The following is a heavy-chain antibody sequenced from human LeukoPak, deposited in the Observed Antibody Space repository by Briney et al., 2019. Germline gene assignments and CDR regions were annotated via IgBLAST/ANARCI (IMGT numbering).Heavy chain of an antibody. CDR2: INPNSGGT. J-gene: IGHJ5*02. CDR1: GYTFTGYY. D-gene: IGHD3-9*01. V-gene: IGHV1-2*06. CDR3: ARGLNDILTGYSRVNNWFDP. Sequence: GASVKVSCKASGYTFTGYYMHWVRQAPGQGLEWMGRINPNSGGTNYTQKFQGRVTMTRDTSINTAYMELSRLRSDDTAVYYCARGLNDILTGYSRVNNWFDPWGQGTLVTVSS.